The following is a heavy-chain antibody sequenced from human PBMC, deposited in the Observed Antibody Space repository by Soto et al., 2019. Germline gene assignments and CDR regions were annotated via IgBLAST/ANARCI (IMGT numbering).Heavy chain of an antibody. CDR2: ISGSAGST. D-gene: IGHD6-19*01. CDR1: GFTFSSYA. V-gene: IGHV3-23*01. J-gene: IGHJ4*02. CDR3: AKDFLIVVAGTYFDY. Sequence: EVQLLESGGGLVQPGGSLRLSCAASGFTFSSYAMSWVRQAPGKGLEWVSAISGSAGSTYYADSVKGRFTISRDNSKNTLYLQMNRLRAEDTAVYYCAKDFLIVVAGTYFDYWGQGTLVNVSS.